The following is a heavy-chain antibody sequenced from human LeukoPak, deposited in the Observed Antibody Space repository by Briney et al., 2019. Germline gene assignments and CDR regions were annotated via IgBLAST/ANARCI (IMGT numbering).Heavy chain of an antibody. V-gene: IGHV4-34*01. J-gene: IGHJ6*04. CDR2: INHSGST. CDR1: GGSFSGYY. Sequence: SETLSLTCAVYGGSFSGYYWSWIRQPPGKGLEWIGEINHSGSTNYNPSLKSRVTISVDTSKNQFSLKLSSVTAADTAVYYCARGDGSGSYYVVSSKMDVWGKGTTVTVSS. D-gene: IGHD3-10*01. CDR3: ARGDGSGSYYVVSSKMDV.